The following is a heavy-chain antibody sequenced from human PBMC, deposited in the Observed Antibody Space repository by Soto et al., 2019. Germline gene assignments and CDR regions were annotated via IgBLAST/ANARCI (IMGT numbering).Heavy chain of an antibody. Sequence: VESLRLSCVASGFIFRNHWMSWVRQAPGKGLEWVANIKQDGSEQYYVDPVKGRFTISRDNAKSSLYLQMNSLRADDTAVYYCTTLSSTWPTGGDYWGQGTLVTVSS. CDR3: TTLSSTWPTGGDY. D-gene: IGHD6-13*01. V-gene: IGHV3-7*03. CDR2: IKQDGSEQ. CDR1: GFIFRNHW. J-gene: IGHJ4*02.